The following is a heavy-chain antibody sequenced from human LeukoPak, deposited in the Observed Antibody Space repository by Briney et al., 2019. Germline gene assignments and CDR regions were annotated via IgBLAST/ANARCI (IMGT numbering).Heavy chain of an antibody. CDR3: AKERVGAADY. D-gene: IGHD1-26*01. V-gene: IGHV3-23*01. CDR1: GFIFSSYA. Sequence: GGSLRLSCAASGFIFSSYAMSWVRQSPGKGLEWVSAIGGSGGTTYYADSVKGRFTVSRDNSKNTLYLQMNSLRAEDTAVYYCAKERVGAADYWGQGTLVTVSS. J-gene: IGHJ4*02. CDR2: IGGSGGTT.